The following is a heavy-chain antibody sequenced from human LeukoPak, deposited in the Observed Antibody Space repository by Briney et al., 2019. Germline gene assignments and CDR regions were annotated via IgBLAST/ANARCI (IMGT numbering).Heavy chain of an antibody. CDR3: ARTTPDYYDSSGDGPSFDY. CDR2: INHSGST. D-gene: IGHD3-22*01. Sequence: PSETLSLTCAVYGGSFSGYYWSWIRQPPGKGLECIGEINHSGSTNYNPSPKSRVTISVDTSKTQFSLKLSSVSAADPAAYHSARTTPDYYDSSGDGPSFDYWGQGTLVPVSS. CDR1: GGSFSGYY. J-gene: IGHJ4*02. V-gene: IGHV4-34*01.